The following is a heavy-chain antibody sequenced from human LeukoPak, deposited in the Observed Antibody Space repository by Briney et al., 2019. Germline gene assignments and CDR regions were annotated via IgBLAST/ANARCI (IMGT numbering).Heavy chain of an antibody. CDR2: ISGSGGST. CDR3: AIPEGSGSLHADY. J-gene: IGHJ4*02. D-gene: IGHD3-10*01. CDR1: GFTFSSYW. V-gene: IGHV3-23*01. Sequence: PGGSLRLSCAASGFTFSSYWMNWVRQAPGKGLEWVSAISGSGGSTYYADSVKGRFTISRDNSKNTLYLQMNSLRAEDTAVYYCAIPEGSGSLHADYWGQGTLVTVSS.